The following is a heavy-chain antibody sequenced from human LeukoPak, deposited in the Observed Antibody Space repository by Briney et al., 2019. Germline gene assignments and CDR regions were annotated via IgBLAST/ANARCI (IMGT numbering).Heavy chain of an antibody. J-gene: IGHJ6*03. CDR2: INHSGRT. V-gene: IGHV4-34*01. Sequence: PSGTLSLTCGVYGGSFSGCYWTWIRQPPGEGLEWIGEINHSGRTNYNTSITSRVTISLDASKNHSYLKLTSVTAADTAVYYCARTYDYGPGSSYGGRGYYYYYMDVWGKGTTVTVSS. CDR3: ARTYDYGPGSSYGGRGYYYYYMDV. CDR1: GGSFSGCY. D-gene: IGHD3-10*01.